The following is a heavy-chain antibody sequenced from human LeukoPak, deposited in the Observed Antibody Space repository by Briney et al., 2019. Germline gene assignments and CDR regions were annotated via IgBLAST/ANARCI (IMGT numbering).Heavy chain of an antibody. CDR2: ISSSSSYI. D-gene: IGHD6-13*01. V-gene: IGHV3-21*01. J-gene: IGHJ4*02. CDR1: GFTFSSYS. CDR3: ARDRPSGLDSSSRFDY. Sequence: PGGSLRLSCAASGFTFSSYSMNWVRQAPGKGLEWVSSISSSSSYIYYADSVKGRFTISRDNAKNSLYLQMNSLRAGDTAVYYCARDRPSGLDSSSRFDYWGQGTLVTVSS.